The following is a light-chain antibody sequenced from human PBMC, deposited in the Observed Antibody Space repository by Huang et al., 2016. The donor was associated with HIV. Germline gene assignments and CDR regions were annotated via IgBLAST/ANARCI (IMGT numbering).Light chain of an antibody. CDR3: QQSYISPWT. CDR2: AS. CDR1: QSVGNS. J-gene: IGKJ1*01. Sequence: DIQMTQSPSSLSASVGDRVTITCRTSQSVGNSLNWYQQKPGKAPELLIYASSLQAWVSSRFSGSGSGTDFTLIISSLQPEDFATYDCQQSYISPWTFGQGTKVDLK. V-gene: IGKV1-39*01.